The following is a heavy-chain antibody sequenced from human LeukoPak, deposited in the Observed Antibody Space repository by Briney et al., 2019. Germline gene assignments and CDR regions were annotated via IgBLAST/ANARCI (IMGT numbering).Heavy chain of an antibody. Sequence: GGSPRLSCAASGGTVSSNYMSWVRQAPGKGLEWVSVIYSGGSTYYADSVKGRFTISRDNSKNTLYLQMSSLRAEDTAVYYCARSGALDILTGYRGAFDIWGQGTMVTVSS. CDR2: IYSGGST. D-gene: IGHD3-9*01. J-gene: IGHJ3*02. CDR1: GGTVSSNY. CDR3: ARSGALDILTGYRGAFDI. V-gene: IGHV3-66*01.